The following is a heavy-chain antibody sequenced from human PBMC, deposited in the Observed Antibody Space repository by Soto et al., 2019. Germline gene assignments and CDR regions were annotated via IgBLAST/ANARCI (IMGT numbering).Heavy chain of an antibody. D-gene: IGHD2-2*02. CDR3: ARDRDIVVVPAAISNYYYGMDV. Sequence: ASVKVSCKASGYTFTSYGISWVRQAPGQGLEWMGWISAYNGNTNYAQKLQGRVTMTPDTSTSTAYMELRSLRSDDTAVYYCARDRDIVVVPAAISNYYYGMDVWGQGTTVTVSS. CDR2: ISAYNGNT. V-gene: IGHV1-18*04. CDR1: GYTFTSYG. J-gene: IGHJ6*02.